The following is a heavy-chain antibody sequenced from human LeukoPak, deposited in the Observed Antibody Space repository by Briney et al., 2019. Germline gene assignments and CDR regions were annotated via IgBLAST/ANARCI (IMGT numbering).Heavy chain of an antibody. CDR1: GGTFTIYA. V-gene: IGHV1-69*04. J-gene: IGHJ6*02. D-gene: IGHD3-10*01. Sequence: SVKVSCTASGGTFTIYAISWVRQAPGQGLEWMGRIIPILGIANYAQKFQGRVTITADKSTSTAYMALSSRRSEDTAVYYCARGGRFGARYYGMDVWGQGTTVTVSS. CDR3: ARGGRFGARYYGMDV. CDR2: IIPILGIA.